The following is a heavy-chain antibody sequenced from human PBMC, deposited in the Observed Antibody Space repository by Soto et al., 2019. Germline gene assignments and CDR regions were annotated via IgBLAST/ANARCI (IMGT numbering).Heavy chain of an antibody. CDR1: GFTFSSYS. Sequence: PGGSLRLSCAASGFTFSSYSMNWVRQAPGKGLEWVSYISGSSSTIYYADSVKGRFTISRDNAKNSLYLQMNSLRAEDTAVYYCAKNLGYSIFSRIDVWGQGTTVTVSS. J-gene: IGHJ6*02. V-gene: IGHV3-48*01. CDR3: AKNLGYSIFSRIDV. CDR2: ISGSSSTI. D-gene: IGHD6-13*01.